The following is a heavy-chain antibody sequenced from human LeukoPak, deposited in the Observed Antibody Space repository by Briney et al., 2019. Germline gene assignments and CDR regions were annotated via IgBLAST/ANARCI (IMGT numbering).Heavy chain of an antibody. CDR3: SKCGYDYAEYVDY. CDR2: ISFSGANT. CDR1: GFTFSNCG. J-gene: IGHJ4*02. Sequence: GGSLRLSCVASGFTFSNCGMSWVRQAPGKGLEWVSRISFSGANTYYADSVRGRLTISRDKSKNTLFLQMNSLRAEDTAVYYCSKCGYDYAEYVDYWGQGTLVTVSS. V-gene: IGHV3-23*01. D-gene: IGHD3-16*01.